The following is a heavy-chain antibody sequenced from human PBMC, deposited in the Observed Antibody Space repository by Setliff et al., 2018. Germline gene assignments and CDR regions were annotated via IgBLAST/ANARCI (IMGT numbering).Heavy chain of an antibody. J-gene: IGHJ4*02. CDR1: GFTFKTYS. D-gene: IGHD5-18*01. V-gene: IGHV1-18*01. CDR2: ISGYNSNT. CDR3: ATFRGYTYGYDY. Sequence: ASVKVSCKASGFTFKTYSFSWIRQAPGQGLEWVGWISGYNSNTIYAQNFQGRVTMTTDASTNTAYTELRSLGSDDTAVYYCATFRGYTYGYDYWGQGTLVTVSS.